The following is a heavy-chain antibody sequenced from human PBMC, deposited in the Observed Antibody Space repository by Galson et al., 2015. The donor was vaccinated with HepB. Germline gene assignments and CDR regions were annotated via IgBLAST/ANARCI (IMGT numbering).Heavy chain of an antibody. CDR1: GFTFSSYA. CDR2: ISYDGSNK. Sequence: SLRLSCAASGFTFSSYAMHWVCQAPGKGLEWVTVISYDGSNKYYADSVKGRFTISRDNSKNTLYLQMNSLRAEDTAVYYCARDFKDSSGGYWGQGTLVTVSS. J-gene: IGHJ4*02. D-gene: IGHD6-19*01. V-gene: IGHV3-30*04. CDR3: ARDFKDSSGGY.